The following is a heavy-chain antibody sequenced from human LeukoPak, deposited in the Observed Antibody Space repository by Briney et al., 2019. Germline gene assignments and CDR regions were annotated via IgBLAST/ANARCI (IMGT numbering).Heavy chain of an antibody. CDR3: AREPRDYYDSSGYYADYFDY. J-gene: IGHJ4*02. Sequence: GGSLRLSCAASGFTFSSYWMHWVRQAPGKGLVWVSRINSDGSSTSYADSVKGRFTISRDNAKNTLYLQMNSLRAEDTAVYYCAREPRDYYDSSGYYADYFDYWGQGTLSPSPQ. CDR1: GFTFSSYW. V-gene: IGHV3-74*01. D-gene: IGHD3-22*01. CDR2: INSDGSST.